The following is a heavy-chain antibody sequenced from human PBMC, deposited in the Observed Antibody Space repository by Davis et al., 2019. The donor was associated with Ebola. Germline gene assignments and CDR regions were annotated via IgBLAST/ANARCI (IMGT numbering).Heavy chain of an antibody. CDR2: ISAYNGNT. CDR3: ARAPTVTNWFDP. CDR1: GYTFTSYG. J-gene: IGHJ5*02. D-gene: IGHD4-17*01. V-gene: IGHV1-18*01. Sequence: ASVKVSCKASGYTFTSYGISWVRQAPGQGLEWMGWISAYNGNTNYAQKFQGRVTITADESTSTAYMELSSLRSEDTAVYYCARAPTVTNWFDPWGQGTLVTVSS.